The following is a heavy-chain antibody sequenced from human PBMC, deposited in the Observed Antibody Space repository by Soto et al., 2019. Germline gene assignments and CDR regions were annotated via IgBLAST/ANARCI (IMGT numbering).Heavy chain of an antibody. V-gene: IGHV4-59*08. J-gene: IGHJ4*02. Sequence: QVQLQESGPGLVKPSETLSLTCTVSGVSMSGYYWSWIRQPPGKGLEWIGYIYHSGSTNYNPSLKSRVTISVDTSNNQFSLKLTSVTAADTAMYYCARRKTDGYNFDYWGQGTLVTASS. CDR1: GVSMSGYY. CDR2: IYHSGST. CDR3: ARRKTDGYNFDY. D-gene: IGHD5-12*01.